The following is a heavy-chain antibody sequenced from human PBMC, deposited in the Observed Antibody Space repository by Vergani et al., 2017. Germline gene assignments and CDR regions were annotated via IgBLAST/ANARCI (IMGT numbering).Heavy chain of an antibody. D-gene: IGHD3-16*01. V-gene: IGHV3-30*02. CDR1: GFTLSNYD. CDR2: IQFDGSNQ. Sequence: QVQLVESGGGVVQRGGSLRLSCATSGFTLSNYDMPWIRQGPGKGLEFVAFIQFDGSNQYYADSVKGRFTLSRYFSKNTLYLQMNSLRTDDTATYYCAKHFRGWGIDYWGQGTQVIVSS. CDR3: AKHFRGWGIDY. J-gene: IGHJ4*02.